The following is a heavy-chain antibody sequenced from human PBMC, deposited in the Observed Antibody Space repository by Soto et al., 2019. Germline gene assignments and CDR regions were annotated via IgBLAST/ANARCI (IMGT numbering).Heavy chain of an antibody. V-gene: IGHV3-11*01. CDR1: GFTFSDYY. CDR3: ARVRDFWSGYPQD. D-gene: IGHD3-3*01. CDR2: ISSSGSTI. J-gene: IGHJ4*02. Sequence: GGSLRLSCAASGFTFSDYYMSWTRQAPGKGLEWVSYISSSGSTIYYADSVKGRFTISRDNAKNSLYLQMNSLRAEDTAVYYCARVRDFWSGYPQDWGQGTLVTVSS.